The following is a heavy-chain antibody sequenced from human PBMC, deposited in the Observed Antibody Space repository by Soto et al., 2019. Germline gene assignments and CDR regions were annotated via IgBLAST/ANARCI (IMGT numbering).Heavy chain of an antibody. Sequence: PGGSLRLSCAASGFTFTSYIMNWVRQAPGKGLEWVSSISSTTNYIYYGDSMKGRFTISRDNAKNSLYLEMNSLRAADTAVYYCARHIFGVQSNAFNSWGQGTLVTVSS. CDR2: ISSTTNYI. J-gene: IGHJ4*02. CDR3: ARHIFGVQSNAFNS. V-gene: IGHV3-21*06. D-gene: IGHD3-3*01. CDR1: GFTFTSYI.